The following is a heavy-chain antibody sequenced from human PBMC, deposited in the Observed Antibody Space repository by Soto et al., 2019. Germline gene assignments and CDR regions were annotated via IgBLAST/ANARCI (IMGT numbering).Heavy chain of an antibody. J-gene: IGHJ3*02. Sequence: ASVKVSCKASGFTFTSSAVQWVRQARGQRLEWIGWIVVGSGNTNYAQKFQERVTITRDMSTSTAYMELSSLRSEDTAVYYCAAVGRSYYYDSSGYYRWGDAFDIWGQGTMVTVSS. CDR2: IVVGSGNT. CDR3: AAVGRSYYYDSSGYYRWGDAFDI. V-gene: IGHV1-58*01. D-gene: IGHD3-22*01. CDR1: GFTFTSSA.